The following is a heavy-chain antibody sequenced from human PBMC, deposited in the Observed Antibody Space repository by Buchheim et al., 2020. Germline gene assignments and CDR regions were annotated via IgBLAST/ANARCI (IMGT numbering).Heavy chain of an antibody. CDR1: GFTFSDYY. J-gene: IGHJ6*03. D-gene: IGHD2-2*01. CDR3: ARGYSVPAALSRRYYYYYMDV. CDR2: ISPRNYT. V-gene: IGHV3-11*05. Sequence: QVQLVESGGDLVKPGGSLRLSCAASGFTFSDYYWSWIRQAPGKGLEWLSYISPRNYTNHADSVKGRFTISRDNAKNSLYLHMNSLRAEDTAVYYCARGYSVPAALSRRYYYYYMDVWGKGTT.